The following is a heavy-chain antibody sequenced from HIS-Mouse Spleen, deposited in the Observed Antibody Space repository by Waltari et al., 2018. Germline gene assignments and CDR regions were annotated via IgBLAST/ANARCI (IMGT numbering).Heavy chain of an antibody. D-gene: IGHD6-13*01. CDR3: ASNQKQLGAVDS. CDR2: LDPNSGGT. CDR1: GYTFTGYY. J-gene: IGHJ3*02. V-gene: IGHV1-2*02. Sequence: QVQLVQSGAEVKKPGASVKVSCKASGYTFTGYYMHWVRQAPGQGLEWSGRLDPNSGGTKEAQKCSGRVTMTRETSNSPAYMGLSRLRSDVTAVYYGASNQKQLGAVDSWGQGTMVTVSS.